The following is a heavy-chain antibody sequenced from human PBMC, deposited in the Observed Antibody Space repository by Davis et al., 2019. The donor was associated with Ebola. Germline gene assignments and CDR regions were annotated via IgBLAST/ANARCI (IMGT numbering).Heavy chain of an antibody. D-gene: IGHD3-3*01. CDR3: AKGSVTIFGVAPDYYGMDV. J-gene: IGHJ6*04. CDR2: ISYDGSNK. V-gene: IGHV3-30*18. Sequence: GESLKISCAASGFTFSSYGKHRVRQAPGKGLEWVAVISYDGSNKYYADSVKGRFTISRDNSKNKLYLQMNSLRAEDTAVYYCAKGSVTIFGVAPDYYGMDVWGKGTTVTVSS. CDR1: GFTFSSYG.